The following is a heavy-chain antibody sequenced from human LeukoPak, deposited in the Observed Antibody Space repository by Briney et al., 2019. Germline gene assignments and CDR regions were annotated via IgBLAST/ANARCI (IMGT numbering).Heavy chain of an antibody. D-gene: IGHD3-22*01. J-gene: IGHJ4*02. CDR2: IYHNGDS. V-gene: IGHV4-59*01. CDR1: GASISRDY. CDR3: ARQHRGYYDSSGYYYDY. Sequence: SETLSLTCSVSGASISRDYWSWIRQSPGKTLEWIGYIYHNGDSNYNPSLKSRVTMSIDTSKNQFSLEVTSVTAADTAVYYCARQHRGYYDSSGYYYDYWGQGTLVTVSS.